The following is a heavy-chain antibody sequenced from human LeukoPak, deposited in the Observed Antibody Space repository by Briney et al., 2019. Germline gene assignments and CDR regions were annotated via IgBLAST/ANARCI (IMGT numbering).Heavy chain of an antibody. Sequence: PSETLSLTCTASGGSISSYYWSWIRQPPGKGLEWIGYIYYSGNTNYNPSLKSRVTISVDTSKNQFSLKLSSVTAADTAVYYCARVPDYGGNRPFYYYYYYMDVWGKGTTVTVSS. J-gene: IGHJ6*03. CDR1: GGSISSYY. D-gene: IGHD4-23*01. V-gene: IGHV4-59*01. CDR2: IYYSGNT. CDR3: ARVPDYGGNRPFYYYYYYMDV.